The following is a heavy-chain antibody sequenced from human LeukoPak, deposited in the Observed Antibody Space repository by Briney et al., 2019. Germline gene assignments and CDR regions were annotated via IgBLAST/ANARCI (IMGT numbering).Heavy chain of an antibody. J-gene: IGHJ4*02. Sequence: GSTDYNPSLKSRVTISVDTSKNQFSLKLSSLIAADTAVYYCARGLYDTSGYYLSYFDYWGQGTLATVSS. CDR3: ARGLYDTSGYYLSYFDY. D-gene: IGHD3-22*01. CDR2: GST. V-gene: IGHV4-59*09.